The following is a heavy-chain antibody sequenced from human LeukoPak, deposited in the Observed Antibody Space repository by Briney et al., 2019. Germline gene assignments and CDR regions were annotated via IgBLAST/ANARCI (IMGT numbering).Heavy chain of an antibody. Sequence: PETLSLTCTVSGASISSYYWSWIRQPPGKGLEWIGDIYYSGSIKYNPSLKSRVAMSVDTSKNQFSLKLSSVTAADTAIYYCARENPSGYYNRPIDYWGQGTLVTVSS. CDR2: IYYSGSI. V-gene: IGHV4-59*01. CDR1: GASISSYY. D-gene: IGHD3-22*01. CDR3: ARENPSGYYNRPIDY. J-gene: IGHJ4*02.